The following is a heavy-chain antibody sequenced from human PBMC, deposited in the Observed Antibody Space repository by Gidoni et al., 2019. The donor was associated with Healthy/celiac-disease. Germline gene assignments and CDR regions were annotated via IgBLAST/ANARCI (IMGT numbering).Heavy chain of an antibody. CDR2: ISWNSGSI. CDR1: GFTFDDSA. Sequence: VQLVESGGGLVQPGRSLILSCAASGFTFDDSALHWVRQAPGKGLEWVSGISWNSGSIGYADSVKGRFTISRDNAKNSLYLQMNSLRAEDTALYYCAKGPEDSSSPLNYYYYGMDVWGQGTTVTVSS. V-gene: IGHV3-9*01. CDR3: AKGPEDSSSPLNYYYYGMDV. D-gene: IGHD6-13*01. J-gene: IGHJ6*02.